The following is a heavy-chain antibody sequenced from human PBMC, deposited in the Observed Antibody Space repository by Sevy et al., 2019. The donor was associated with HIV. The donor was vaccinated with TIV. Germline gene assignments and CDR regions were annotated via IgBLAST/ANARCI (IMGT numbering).Heavy chain of an antibody. CDR3: AQVGGSKWELFEFYAMHV. J-gene: IGHJ6*02. V-gene: IGHV3-30*18. CDR2: ISYDGTNP. Sequence: GGSLRLSCAASGISFNNYGMHWVRRAPGKGLEWLAVISYDGTNPDYADSVKGRFTISRDDSKNTLYLQMNSLRVEDTAVYYCAQVGGSKWELFEFYAMHVWGQGTTVTVSS. D-gene: IGHD1-26*01. CDR1: GISFNNYG.